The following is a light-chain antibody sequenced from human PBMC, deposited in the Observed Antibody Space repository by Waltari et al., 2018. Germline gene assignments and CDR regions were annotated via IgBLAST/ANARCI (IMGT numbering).Light chain of an antibody. Sequence: DIQMTQSPSTLSASVGDRVTITCRASQSISTWLAWYQQKPGKAPNLLIYKASTLETGGPSRFSGSGSGTDFTLTISSLQPDDFATYYCQQYHSSPGTFGQGTKVEIK. CDR2: KAS. CDR3: QQYHSSPGT. CDR1: QSISTW. V-gene: IGKV1-5*03. J-gene: IGKJ1*01.